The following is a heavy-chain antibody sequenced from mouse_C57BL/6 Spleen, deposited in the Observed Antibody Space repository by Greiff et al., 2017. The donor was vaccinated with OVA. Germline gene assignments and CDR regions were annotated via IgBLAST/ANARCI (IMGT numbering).Heavy chain of an antibody. CDR3: TRETPLDYYGSSYVGWYFDV. CDR2: ISSGGDYI. J-gene: IGHJ1*03. D-gene: IGHD1-1*01. Sequence: EVQLVESGEGLVKPGGSLKLSCAASGFTFSSYAMSWVRQTPEKRLEWVAYISSGGDYIYYADTVKGRFTISRGNARNTLYLQMSSLKSEYTAMYYCTRETPLDYYGSSYVGWYFDVWGTGTTVTVSS. V-gene: IGHV5-9-1*02. CDR1: GFTFSSYA.